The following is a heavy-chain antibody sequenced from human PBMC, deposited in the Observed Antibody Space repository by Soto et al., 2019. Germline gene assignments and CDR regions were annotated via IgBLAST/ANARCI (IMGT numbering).Heavy chain of an antibody. V-gene: IGHV1-46*01. CDR1: GYTFTNYY. Sequence: ASVKVSCKASGYTFTNYYIHWVRQAPGQGLEWMGVISPSGGSTSYAQKFQGRITMTRDTSTSTVDMEVSSLRFEDTAVYYCARALTMYGRFDYWGQGTLVTVSS. CDR2: ISPSGGST. CDR3: ARALTMYGRFDY. D-gene: IGHD2-8*01. J-gene: IGHJ4*02.